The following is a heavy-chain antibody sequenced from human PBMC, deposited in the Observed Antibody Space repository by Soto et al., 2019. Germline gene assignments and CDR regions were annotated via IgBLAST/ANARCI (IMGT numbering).Heavy chain of an antibody. Sequence: PGGSLRLSCAASGFIVSSTYLSWVRRAPGKGLEWVSIVYSDGTTYYADSVKGRFTVSRDDSKDTLFLEMSSLRAEDTAVYYCATVQVTTETTWRLFDYWGQGTLVTVSS. CDR3: ATVQVTTETTWRLFDY. CDR2: VYSDGTT. J-gene: IGHJ4*02. V-gene: IGHV3-66*01. D-gene: IGHD1-1*01. CDR1: GFIVSSTY.